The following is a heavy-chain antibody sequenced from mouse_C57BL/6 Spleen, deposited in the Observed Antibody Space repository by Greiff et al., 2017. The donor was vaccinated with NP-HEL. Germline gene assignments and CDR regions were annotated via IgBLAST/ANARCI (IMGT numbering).Heavy chain of an antibody. Sequence: VQLQQSGPELVKPGASVKIPCKASGYTFTDYNMDWVKQSHGKSLEWIGDINPNNGGTIYNQKFKGKATLTVDKSSSTAYMELRSLTSEDTAVYYCARSTYYGSSYVWFAYWGQGTLVTVSA. CDR1: GYTFTDYN. CDR2: INPNNGGT. D-gene: IGHD1-1*01. V-gene: IGHV1-18*01. J-gene: IGHJ3*01. CDR3: ARSTYYGSSYVWFAY.